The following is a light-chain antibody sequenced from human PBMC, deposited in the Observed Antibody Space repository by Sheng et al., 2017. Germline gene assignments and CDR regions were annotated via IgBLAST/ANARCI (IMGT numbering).Light chain of an antibody. Sequence: DIVLTQSPGTLSLSPGERATLSCGASQPVSSSNLAWYQQKPGQPPRLLIYAASSRATGIPDRFSGGGSGTDFTLTISRLEPEDFAVYSCQQYGDSPLTFGGGTKVEIK. CDR3: QQYGDSPLT. CDR1: QPVSSSN. CDR2: AAS. J-gene: IGKJ4*01. V-gene: IGKV3-20*01.